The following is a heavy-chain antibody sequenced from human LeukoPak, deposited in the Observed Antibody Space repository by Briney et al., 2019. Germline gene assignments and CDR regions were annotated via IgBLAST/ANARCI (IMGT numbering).Heavy chain of an antibody. J-gene: IGHJ6*02. CDR2: ITGSGGNT. CDR3: ATRNLSTGTYGMDV. CDR1: GFTFSNYA. V-gene: IGHV3-23*01. D-gene: IGHD4-17*01. Sequence: GGSLRLSCAASGFTFSNYAMSWVRQAPGKGLEWVSSITGSGGNTYFADSVKGRFTISRDNSKNTLYLQMSSLRAEDTAVYYCATRNLSTGTYGMDVWGQGTTVTVSS.